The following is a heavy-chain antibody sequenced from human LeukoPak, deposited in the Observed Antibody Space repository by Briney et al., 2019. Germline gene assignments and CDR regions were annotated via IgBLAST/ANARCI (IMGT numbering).Heavy chain of an antibody. D-gene: IGHD6-25*01. V-gene: IGHV3-23*01. Sequence: GGSLRLSCAASGFTFSSFSMTWVRQASGKGLEWVSSIIVSGTTYYADSVKGRFTISRDSFRGTLFLQMDSLRVEDTAVYFCAKGSVGNADFASWGQGALVTVSS. CDR2: IIVSGTT. CDR1: GFTFSSFS. CDR3: AKGSVGNADFAS. J-gene: IGHJ4*02.